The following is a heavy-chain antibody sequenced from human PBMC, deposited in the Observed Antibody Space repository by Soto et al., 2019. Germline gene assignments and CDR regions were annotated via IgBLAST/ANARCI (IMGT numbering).Heavy chain of an antibody. Sequence: GGSLRLSCAASGFTVSSNYMSWVRQAPGKGLEWVSVIYSDNSTYYADSVKGRFTISRDNSKNTLYLQMNSLRAEDTAVYYCARDGEFGELFGWYYYYYMDVWGKGTTVTVSS. D-gene: IGHD3-10*01. CDR3: ARDGEFGELFGWYYYYYMDV. J-gene: IGHJ6*03. V-gene: IGHV3-66*01. CDR2: IYSDNST. CDR1: GFTVSSNY.